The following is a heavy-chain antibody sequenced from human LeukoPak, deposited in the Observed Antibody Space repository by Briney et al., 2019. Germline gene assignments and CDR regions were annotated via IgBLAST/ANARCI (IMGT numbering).Heavy chain of an antibody. CDR1: GVVFSGYA. CDR2: IIPILGKV. J-gene: IGHJ4*02. CDR3: AKGYGFDS. Sequence: SVKVSCKASGVVFSGYAFSWVRQAPGQGLEWMGWIIPILGKVEYAQEFQGRVTITADKPTSTVYVELSGLRSEDTAVYYCAKGYGFDSWGQGTLVIVSS. V-gene: IGHV1-69*10. D-gene: IGHD1-14*01.